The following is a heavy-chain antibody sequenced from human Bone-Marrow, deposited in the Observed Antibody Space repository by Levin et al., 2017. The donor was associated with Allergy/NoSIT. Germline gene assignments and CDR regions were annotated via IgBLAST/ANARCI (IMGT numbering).Heavy chain of an antibody. D-gene: IGHD2-2*01. V-gene: IGHV1-3*01. Sequence: ASVKVSCTTSGYTFITHAIHWVRQAPGQGLEWMGWINGGNGDTKHAQKFQGRVTISRDTSAGTAHMELSSLRSEDTAVYYCARRAEGYCSSTSCPTPFDHWGQETLVTVSS. CDR2: INGGNGDT. CDR3: ARRAEGYCSSTSCPTPFDH. J-gene: IGHJ4*02. CDR1: GYTFITHA.